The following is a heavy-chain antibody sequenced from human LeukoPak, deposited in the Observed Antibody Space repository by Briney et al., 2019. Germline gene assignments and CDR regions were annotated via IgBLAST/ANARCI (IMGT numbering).Heavy chain of an antibody. D-gene: IGHD3-9*01. CDR3: AREYYDILTGPGGGFDY. CDR2: ISSSSSTI. V-gene: IGHV3-48*01. Sequence: GGSLRLSCAASGFTFSSYSMNWVRQAPGKGLEWVSYISSSSSTIYYAGSVKGRFTISRDNAKNSLYLQMNSLRAEDTAVYYCAREYYDILTGPGGGFDYWGQGTLVTVSS. J-gene: IGHJ4*02. CDR1: GFTFSSYS.